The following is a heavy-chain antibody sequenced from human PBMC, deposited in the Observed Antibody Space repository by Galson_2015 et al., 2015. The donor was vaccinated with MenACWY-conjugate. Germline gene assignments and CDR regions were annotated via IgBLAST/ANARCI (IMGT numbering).Heavy chain of an antibody. CDR2: ISYDGSNK. Sequence: SLRLSCAASGFTFSSYGMHWVRQAPGKGLEWVAVISYDGSNKYYADSVKGRFTISRDNSKNTLYLQMNSLRAEDTAVYYCAKPTWTTKFPDYWGQGTLVTVSS. D-gene: IGHD3/OR15-3a*01. J-gene: IGHJ4*02. CDR3: AKPTWTTKFPDY. V-gene: IGHV3-30*18. CDR1: GFTFSSYG.